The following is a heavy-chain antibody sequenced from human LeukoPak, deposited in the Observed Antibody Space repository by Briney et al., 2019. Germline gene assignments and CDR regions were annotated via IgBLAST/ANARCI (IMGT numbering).Heavy chain of an antibody. Sequence: SETLSLTCTVSGGSINDGYWSWIRQPPGKGLEWIGYIYYTGSTNYNPSLKSRVTISVDTSKNQFSLKLSSVTAADTAVYYCARQQLSQLYYFDNWGQGTLVTVSS. CDR3: ARQQLSQLYYFDN. V-gene: IGHV4-59*01. D-gene: IGHD6-13*01. CDR1: GGSINDGY. CDR2: IYYTGST. J-gene: IGHJ4*02.